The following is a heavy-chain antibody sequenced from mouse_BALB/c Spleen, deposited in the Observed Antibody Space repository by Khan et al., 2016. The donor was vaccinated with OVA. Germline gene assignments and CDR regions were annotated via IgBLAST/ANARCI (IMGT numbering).Heavy chain of an antibody. CDR1: GFSLPSYG. CDR3: ARQPYYHYYVMGN. D-gene: IGHD2-10*01. J-gene: IGHJ4*01. Sequence: QVQLKQSGPGLVAPSQSLSITCTISGFSLPSYGIHWVRQPPGKGLEWLVVIWSDGSTTYNSTLKSRLSITKDNSKSLVFLKMNSLQTDDTAMYYCARQPYYHYYVMGNWGQGTSVTVSS. CDR2: IWSDGST. V-gene: IGHV2-6-1*01.